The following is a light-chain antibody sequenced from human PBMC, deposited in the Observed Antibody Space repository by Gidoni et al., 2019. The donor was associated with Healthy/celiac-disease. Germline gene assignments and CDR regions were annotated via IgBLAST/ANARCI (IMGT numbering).Light chain of an antibody. CDR3: QQYDNHPPS. Sequence: QMTQSPSSLSASLGDRVTSPCQASQDISNYLNWYQQKPGKAPKLLIYEASNLETGVPSRFSGSGSGTDVTFTISSLQPEDIATYYCQQYDNHPPSFGGGTKVEIK. J-gene: IGKJ4*01. CDR1: QDISNY. V-gene: IGKV1-33*01. CDR2: EAS.